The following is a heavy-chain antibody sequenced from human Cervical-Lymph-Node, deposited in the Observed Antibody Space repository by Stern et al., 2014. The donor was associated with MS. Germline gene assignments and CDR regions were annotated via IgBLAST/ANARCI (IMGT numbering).Heavy chain of an antibody. CDR2: IYPYDSVT. J-gene: IGHJ4*02. CDR3: ARHVQGFDY. Sequence: EVQLVETGAEVKKPGESLKISCKLSGYSFTIYYIAWVRQMPGKVLEWMGVIYPYDSVTPYSPSFQGQVTISADKSITTAYLQWSSLSASDTAMYYCARHVQGFDYWGQGTLVTVSS. CDR1: GYSFTIYY. V-gene: IGHV5-51*01.